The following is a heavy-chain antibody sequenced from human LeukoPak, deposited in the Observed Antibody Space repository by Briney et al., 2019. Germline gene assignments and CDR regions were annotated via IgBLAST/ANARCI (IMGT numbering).Heavy chain of an antibody. D-gene: IGHD6-6*01. CDR1: GGSFSGYY. J-gene: IGHJ4*02. CDR3: ARGRSIAALYYFDY. CDR2: INHSGST. Sequence: SETLSLTCAVYGGSFSGYYWSWIRQPPGKGLEWIGEINHSGSTNYNPSLKSRVTISVDTSKNQFSLKLSSVTAADTAVHYCARGRSIAALYYFDYWGQGTLVTVSS. V-gene: IGHV4-34*01.